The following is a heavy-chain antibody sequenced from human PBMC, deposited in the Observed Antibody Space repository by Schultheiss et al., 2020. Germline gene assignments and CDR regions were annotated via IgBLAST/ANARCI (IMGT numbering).Heavy chain of an antibody. J-gene: IGHJ6*02. CDR1: GYTFTGYY. Sequence: ASVTVSCKASGYTFTGYYMHWVRQAPGQGLEWMGWINPNSGGTNYAQKFQGRVTMTRDTSISTAYMELSRLRSDDTAVYYCAREPLPEDSSSSRHYYYGMDVWGQGTTVTVS. CDR3: AREPLPEDSSSSRHYYYGMDV. CDR2: INPNSGGT. V-gene: IGHV1-2*02. D-gene: IGHD6-6*01.